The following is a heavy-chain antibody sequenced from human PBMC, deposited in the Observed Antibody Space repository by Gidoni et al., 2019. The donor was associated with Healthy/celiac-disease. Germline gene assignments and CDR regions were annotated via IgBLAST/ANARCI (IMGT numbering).Heavy chain of an antibody. J-gene: IGHJ4*02. Sequence: EVQLVESGGGLVKPGGSLRLSCAASGFTFSSYSMKWVRQAPGKGLEWVSSISISSSYIYYADSVKGRFTISRDNAKNSLYLQMNSLRAEDTAVYYCARDQVPTMYSGSYYGPFDYWGQGTLVTVSS. CDR1: GFTFSSYS. V-gene: IGHV3-21*01. CDR3: ARDQVPTMYSGSYYGPFDY. D-gene: IGHD1-26*01. CDR2: ISISSSYI.